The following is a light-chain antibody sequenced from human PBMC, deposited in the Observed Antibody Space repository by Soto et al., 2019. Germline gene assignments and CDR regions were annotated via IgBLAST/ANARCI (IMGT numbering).Light chain of an antibody. J-gene: IGLJ1*01. V-gene: IGLV2-14*01. Sequence: QSALTQPASVSGSPGQSITISCTGTSSDVGGYNYVSWYQQHPGKAPKLMIYEVSNRPSGVSNRFSGSKSGNTASLTISGLHAEDEADYYCSSYTSSSTLLDVFGTGTKLNVL. CDR2: EVS. CDR3: SSYTSSSTLLDV. CDR1: SSDVGGYNY.